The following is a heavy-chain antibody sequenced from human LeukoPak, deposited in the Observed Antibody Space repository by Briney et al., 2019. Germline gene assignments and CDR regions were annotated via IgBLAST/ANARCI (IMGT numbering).Heavy chain of an antibody. D-gene: IGHD5-24*01. CDR1: GFSLSTSEVG. V-gene: IGHV2-5*01. CDR3: AHELNDGRPFDY. CDR2: IYWNDDK. J-gene: IGHJ4*02. Sequence: SGPTLVNPIQTLTLTCTFSGFSLSTSEVGVGWIRQPPGKALEWLALIYWNDDKHYSPSLKSRVTITKDTSKNQVVLTMTNMDPVDTATFYCAHELNDGRPFDYWGQGALVTVSS.